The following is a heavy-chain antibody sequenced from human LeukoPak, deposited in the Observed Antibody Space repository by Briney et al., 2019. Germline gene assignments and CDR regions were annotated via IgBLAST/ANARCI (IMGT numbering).Heavy chain of an antibody. CDR3: ARVSQKGSSGPPYYYYYMDV. V-gene: IGHV4-59*01. J-gene: IGHJ6*03. CDR1: GGSISSYY. CDR2: IYYSGST. Sequence: PSETLSLTCTVSGGSISSYYWSWIRQPPGKGLEWIGYIYYSGSTNYNPSLKSRVTMSVDTSKNQFSLKLSSVTAADTAVYYCARVSQKGSSGPPYYYYYMDVWGKGTTVTVSS. D-gene: IGHD1-14*01.